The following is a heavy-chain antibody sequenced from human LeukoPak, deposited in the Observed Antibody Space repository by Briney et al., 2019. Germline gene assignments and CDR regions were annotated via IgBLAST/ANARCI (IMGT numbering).Heavy chain of an antibody. CDR2: IWYDGSNK. J-gene: IGHJ6*03. D-gene: IGHD5-18*01. Sequence: GGSLRLSCAASGFTFSSYGMHWVRQAPGKGLEWVAVIWYDGSNKYYADSVKGRFTISRDNSKNTLYLQMNSLRAEDTAVYYCARGGYSYGYYYYYYMDVWGEGTTVTVSS. CDR1: GFTFSSYG. V-gene: IGHV3-33*01. CDR3: ARGGYSYGYYYYYYMDV.